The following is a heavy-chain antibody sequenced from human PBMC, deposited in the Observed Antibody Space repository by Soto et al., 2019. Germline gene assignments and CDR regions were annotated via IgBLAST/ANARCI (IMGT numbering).Heavy chain of an antibody. D-gene: IGHD5-12*01. CDR2: IYKSGST. Sequence: PSETLSLTCTVSGGPISDSSYYWGWIRQPPGKGPEWIGSIYKSGSTYYTPSLKSRVTISVDMSKNQFSLKLTSVTAADTAVYYCATRYSGYDYLEYFHHWGQGTLVTVS. CDR1: GGPISDSSYY. CDR3: ATRYSGYDYLEYFHH. V-gene: IGHV4-39*01. J-gene: IGHJ1*01.